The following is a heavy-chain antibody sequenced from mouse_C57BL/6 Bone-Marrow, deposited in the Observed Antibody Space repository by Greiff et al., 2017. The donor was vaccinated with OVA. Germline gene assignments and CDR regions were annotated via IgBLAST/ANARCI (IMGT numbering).Heavy chain of an antibody. J-gene: IGHJ2*01. CDR1: GFSFTSYA. Sequence: VQLQESGPGLVAPSQRLSITCTVSGFSFTSYAISWVRQPPGKGLEWLGVMWTGGGTNYNSAIQYSLSISKDNSKTQVFLKMNSLQTDDTSRDYCAGNREWLLHDFDYWGQGTTLTVSS. CDR2: MWTGGGT. V-gene: IGHV2-9-1*01. CDR3: AGNREWLLHDFDY. D-gene: IGHD2-3*01.